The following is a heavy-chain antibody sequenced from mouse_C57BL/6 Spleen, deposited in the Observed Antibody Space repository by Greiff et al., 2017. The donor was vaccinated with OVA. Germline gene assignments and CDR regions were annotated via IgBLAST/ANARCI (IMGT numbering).Heavy chain of an antibody. D-gene: IGHD1-1*01. V-gene: IGHV5-4*01. CDR3: ARDYYGSSYSAWFAY. Sequence: EVQLVESGGGLVKPGGSLKLSCAASGFTFSSYAMSWVRQTPEKRLEWVATISDGGSYTYYPDNVKGRFTISRDNAKNNLYLQMSHLKSEDTAMYYCARDYYGSSYSAWFAYWGQGTLVTVSA. CDR1: GFTFSSYA. CDR2: ISDGGSYT. J-gene: IGHJ3*01.